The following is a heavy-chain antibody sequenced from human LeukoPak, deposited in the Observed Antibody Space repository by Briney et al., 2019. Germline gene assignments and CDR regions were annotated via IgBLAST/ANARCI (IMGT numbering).Heavy chain of an antibody. V-gene: IGHV3-30*18. CDR1: GFTFSSYG. CDR2: ISYDGSNK. Sequence: HPGGSLGLSCAASGFTFSSYGMHWVRQAPGKGLEWVAVISYDGSNKYYADSVKGRFTISRDNSKNTLYLQMNSLRAEDTAVYYCAKDLAYCGGDCYPPNWFDPWGQGTLVTVSS. J-gene: IGHJ5*02. D-gene: IGHD2-21*02. CDR3: AKDLAYCGGDCYPPNWFDP.